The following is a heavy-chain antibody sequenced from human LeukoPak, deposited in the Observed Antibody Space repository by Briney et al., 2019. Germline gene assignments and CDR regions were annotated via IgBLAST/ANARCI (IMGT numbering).Heavy chain of an antibody. CDR2: IHCSRST. V-gene: IGHV4-61*01. CDR1: GGAVSSGSYY. CDR3: TRTNYGDYNWFDP. Sequence: SETLSLTCTVSGGAVSSGSYYWSWIRQPPGQGLEWIGYIHCSRSTKYNPSLKSRVTMSVDTSKNQFSLKVTSVTAADTAIYYCTRTNYGDYNWFDPWGQGTLVTVSS. J-gene: IGHJ5*02. D-gene: IGHD4-17*01.